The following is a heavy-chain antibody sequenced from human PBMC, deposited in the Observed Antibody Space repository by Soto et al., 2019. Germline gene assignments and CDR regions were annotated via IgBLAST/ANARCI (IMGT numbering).Heavy chain of an antibody. CDR1: GFSFIDYA. V-gene: IGHV3-23*01. CDR3: AKARHSGDFAGSYDS. CDR2: IGGRGGNA. J-gene: IGHJ5*02. D-gene: IGHD2-21*02. Sequence: GGSLRLSCAASGFSFIDYAINWVRQVPGRGLEYVAGIGGRGGNAFYADSMKGRFSISRDNSKNTVYLYMHNLRVDDSAMYYCAKARHSGDFAGSYDSWGQGTLVTVSS.